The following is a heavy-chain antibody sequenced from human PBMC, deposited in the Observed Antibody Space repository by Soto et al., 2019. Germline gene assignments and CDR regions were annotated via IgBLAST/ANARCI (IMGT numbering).Heavy chain of an antibody. V-gene: IGHV3-48*03. CDR1: GLNFSSSE. CDR3: AREGSYDTIDY. J-gene: IGHJ4*01. CDR2: ISSSGSTV. Sequence: GGSLSDCYVAAGLNFSSSEMNWVRLVPGKGLEWVSYISSSGSTVYHADSVEGRLTISRDNANNSLFLQMNSLRAEDTSLYYCAREGSYDTIDYLGLGTLVTVSS. D-gene: IGHD3-22*01.